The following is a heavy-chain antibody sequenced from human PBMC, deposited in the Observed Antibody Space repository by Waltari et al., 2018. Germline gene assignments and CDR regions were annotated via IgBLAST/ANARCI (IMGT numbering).Heavy chain of an antibody. CDR2: VSADNGNK. D-gene: IGHD6-19*01. Sequence: QVQLVQSGAEVKKPGASVKVSCKASGYTFTSYGISWVRQAPGQGLEWMGWVSADNGNKNYAQKLQGRVTMTTDTSTGTAYMELRSLRSDDTALYYCARDAPWLAVAEVGMDVWGQGTTVTVSS. CDR3: ARDAPWLAVAEVGMDV. V-gene: IGHV1-18*01. CDR1: GYTFTSYG. J-gene: IGHJ6*02.